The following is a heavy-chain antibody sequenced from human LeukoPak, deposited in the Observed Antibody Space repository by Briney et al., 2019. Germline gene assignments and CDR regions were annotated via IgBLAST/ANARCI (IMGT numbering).Heavy chain of an antibody. CDR1: GFTFSSYE. J-gene: IGHJ4*02. V-gene: IGHV3-48*03. CDR3: ASTPAGYYFDY. Sequence: GGSLRLSCAASGFTFSSYEMNWVRQAPGKGLEWVSYISSSGSTIYYADSVKGRFTISRDNAKNSLYLQMNSLRAEDTAVYYCASTPAGYYFDYWGQGTLVTVSS. D-gene: IGHD2-15*01. CDR2: ISSSGSTI.